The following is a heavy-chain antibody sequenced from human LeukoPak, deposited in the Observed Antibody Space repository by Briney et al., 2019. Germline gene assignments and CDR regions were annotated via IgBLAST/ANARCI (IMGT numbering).Heavy chain of an antibody. CDR3: AKGGSSDYYYFDY. CDR1: GFTFSNYA. CDR2: ISDSAGRA. V-gene: IGHV3-23*01. D-gene: IGHD3-22*01. J-gene: IGHJ4*02. Sequence: GGSLRLSCAASGFTFSNYAMSWVRQAPGKGLEWVSSISDSAGRAYYADSVKGRFTISRDNSKNTLYLQMSSLRAEDTAVYYCAKGGSSDYYYFDYWGQGTLVTVSS.